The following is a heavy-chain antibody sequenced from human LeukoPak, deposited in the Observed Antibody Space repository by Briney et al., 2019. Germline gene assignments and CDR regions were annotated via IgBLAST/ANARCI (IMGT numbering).Heavy chain of an antibody. Sequence: GGSLRLSCAASGFTFNNAWMSWVRQAPGKGLEWVGRIKSKTDGGTTDYAAPVKGRFTISRDDSKNTLYLQMNSLKTEDTAVYYCTTADFWSGYYPIDYWGQGTLVTVSS. J-gene: IGHJ4*02. V-gene: IGHV3-15*01. CDR2: IKSKTDGGTT. CDR1: GFTFNNAW. CDR3: TTADFWSGYYPIDY. D-gene: IGHD3-3*01.